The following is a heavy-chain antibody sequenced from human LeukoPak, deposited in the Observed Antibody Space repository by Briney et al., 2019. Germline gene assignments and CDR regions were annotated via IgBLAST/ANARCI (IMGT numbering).Heavy chain of an antibody. D-gene: IGHD3-22*01. Sequence: PGRSLRLSCATSGFTFSSYGIHWVRQAPGKGLEWVAVIWYDEENTYYGDSVKDRFTISRDNSKKTLYLQMNSLRAEDTAVYYCARGSTMMTTWPEFWGQGTLVTVSS. CDR3: ARGSTMMTTWPEF. V-gene: IGHV3-33*01. CDR1: GFTFSSYG. J-gene: IGHJ4*02. CDR2: IWYDEENT.